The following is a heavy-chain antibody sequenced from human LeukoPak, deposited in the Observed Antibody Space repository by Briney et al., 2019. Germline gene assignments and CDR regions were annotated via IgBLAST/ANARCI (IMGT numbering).Heavy chain of an antibody. CDR3: ARLLNYYDYPYYFDY. V-gene: IGHV1-2*02. D-gene: IGHD3-22*01. CDR1: GYTFTGYY. Sequence: ASVKVSCKASGYTFTGYYMHWVRQAPGQGLEWMGWINPNSGGTNYAQKFQGRVTMTRDTSISTAYMELSRLRSDDTAVYYCARLLNYYDYPYYFDYWGQGTLVTVSS. CDR2: INPNSGGT. J-gene: IGHJ4*02.